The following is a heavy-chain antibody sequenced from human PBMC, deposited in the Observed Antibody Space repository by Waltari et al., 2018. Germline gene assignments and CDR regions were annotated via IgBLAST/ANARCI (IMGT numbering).Heavy chain of an antibody. CDR2: ISDGGDII. D-gene: IGHD1-26*01. Sequence: EVQLLDSGGGLVQPGGSLRLSCAASGFNFHNYAMTWVRQAPGKGLEWVSVISDGGDIINYADSVKGRFIISRDNSKNMLYLQMNSLRAEDTAVYYCAKYCLMGATRAFDYWGQGVLVTVSS. J-gene: IGHJ4*02. CDR1: GFNFHNYA. CDR3: AKYCLMGATRAFDY. V-gene: IGHV3-23*01.